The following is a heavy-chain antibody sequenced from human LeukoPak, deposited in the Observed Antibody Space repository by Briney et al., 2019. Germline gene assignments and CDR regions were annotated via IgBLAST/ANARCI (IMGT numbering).Heavy chain of an antibody. CDR3: ARSGGSGSHYARYYYYYMDV. CDR1: GYTFTNYA. V-gene: IGHV7-4-1*02. Sequence: GASVTVSCKASGYTFTNYAINWVRQAPGQGLEWMGWINTNTGNPTYAQGFTGRFVFSLDTSVSTAYLQISSLKAEDTAVYYCARSGGSGSHYARYYYYYMDVWGKGTTVTVSS. CDR2: INTNTGNP. J-gene: IGHJ6*03. D-gene: IGHD3-10*01.